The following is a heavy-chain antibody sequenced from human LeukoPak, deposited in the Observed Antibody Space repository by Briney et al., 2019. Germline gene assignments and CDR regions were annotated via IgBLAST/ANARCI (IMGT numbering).Heavy chain of an antibody. CDR1: GFTFGNHA. Sequence: GGSLRLSCAASGFTFGNHAMSLGRQAQGTGLHLFSTLGHSGGDTYYADSVKGRFTISRDNSRNTLYLQMNSLRAEDAAVYYCAKVPYSDYGSGRPPFMDAWGQGTTVAISS. CDR2: LGHSGGDT. D-gene: IGHD3-10*01. J-gene: IGHJ6*02. CDR3: AKVPYSDYGSGRPPFMDA. V-gene: IGHV3-23*01.